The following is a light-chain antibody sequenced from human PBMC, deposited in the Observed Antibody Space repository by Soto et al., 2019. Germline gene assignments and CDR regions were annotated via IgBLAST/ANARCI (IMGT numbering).Light chain of an antibody. J-gene: IGKJ1*01. CDR3: QQYTSSPRA. V-gene: IGKV3-20*01. CDR2: DAS. Sequence: EIVLTQSPATLSLSPGERATLSCRASQSLGSYLAWYQQKPGQAPRLLIYDASNRATGIPDRISGSGSGTDYTLTISRLEPEDFALYYCQQYTSSPRAFGQGTKVEIK. CDR1: QSLGSY.